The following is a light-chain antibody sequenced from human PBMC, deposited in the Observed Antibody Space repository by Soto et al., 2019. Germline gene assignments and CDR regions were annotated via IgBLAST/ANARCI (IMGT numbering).Light chain of an antibody. CDR1: QSVSSSS. Sequence: EIVLTQSPGTLSLSPGERATLSCRASQSVSSSSLAWYQQKPGQAPRLLIYGASTRATGIPDRFSGSGSGTDFTLTISRLEPEDFAMYYCQQYGGSPRTCGQGTKVEIK. CDR2: GAS. J-gene: IGKJ1*01. CDR3: QQYGGSPRT. V-gene: IGKV3-20*01.